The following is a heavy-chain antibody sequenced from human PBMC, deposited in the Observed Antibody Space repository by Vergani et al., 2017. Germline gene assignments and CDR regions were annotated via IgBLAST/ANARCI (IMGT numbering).Heavy chain of an antibody. CDR2: IIPIFGTA. CDR1: GGTFSSYA. V-gene: IGHV1-69*06. D-gene: IGHD3-3*01. J-gene: IGHJ5*02. Sequence: QVQLVQSGAEVKKPGSSVKVSCKASGGTFSSYAISWVRQAPGQGLEWMGGIIPIFGTANYAQKFQGRVTITADKSTSTAYMELSSLRSEDTAVYYCATDCPYYDFWGGSNWFDPWGQGTLVTVSS. CDR3: ATDCPYYDFWGGSNWFDP.